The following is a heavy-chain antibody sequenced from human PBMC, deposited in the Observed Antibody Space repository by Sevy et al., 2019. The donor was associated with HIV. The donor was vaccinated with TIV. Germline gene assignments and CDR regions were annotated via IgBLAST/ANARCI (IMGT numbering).Heavy chain of an antibody. CDR1: GYTFTVYY. CDR2: INPNSGGT. D-gene: IGHD3-3*01. CDR3: AKDNTIFGVTYPGV. J-gene: IGHJ6*02. V-gene: IGHV1-2*02. Sequence: ASVKVSCKASGYTFTVYYIHWVRRAPGQGLEWMGWINPNSGGTNYAQTFQGRVTMTSDASINTAYMELTNLRSDDTAVYYCAKDNTIFGVTYPGVWGQGTTVTVSS.